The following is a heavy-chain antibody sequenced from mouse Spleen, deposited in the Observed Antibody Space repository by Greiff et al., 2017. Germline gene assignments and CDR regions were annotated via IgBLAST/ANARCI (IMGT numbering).Heavy chain of an antibody. CDR2: INSNGGST. CDR1: GFTFSSYA. D-gene: IGHD2-5*01. CDR3: ARPPYYSNPYWDFDV. J-gene: IGHJ1*01. Sequence: EVKLMESGGGLVKPGGSLKLSCAASGFTFSSYAMSWVRQTPEKRLEWVAAINSNGGSTYYPDTVKDRFTISRDNARNTLYLQMSSLRSEDTAMYYCARPPYYSNPYWDFDVWGAGTTVTVSS. V-gene: IGHV5-6-2*01.